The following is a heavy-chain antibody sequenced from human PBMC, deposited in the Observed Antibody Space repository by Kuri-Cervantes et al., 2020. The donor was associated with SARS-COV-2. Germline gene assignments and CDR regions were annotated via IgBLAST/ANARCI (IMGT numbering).Heavy chain of an antibody. CDR3: AKDMMAAAGIGY. Sequence: GESLKISCAASGFTFDDYAMHWVRQALGKGLEWVSLISWDGGSTYYADSVKGRFTISRDNSKNSLYLQMNSLRTEDTALYYCAKDMMAAAGIGYWGQGTLVTVSS. J-gene: IGHJ4*02. CDR2: ISWDGGST. V-gene: IGHV3-43D*04. D-gene: IGHD6-13*01. CDR1: GFTFDDYA.